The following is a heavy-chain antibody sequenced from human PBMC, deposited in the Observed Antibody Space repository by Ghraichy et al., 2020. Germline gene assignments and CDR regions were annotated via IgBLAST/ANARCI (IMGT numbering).Heavy chain of an antibody. CDR2: ISGSGGST. Sequence: GGSLRLSCAASGFTFSNYVMNWVRQAPGKGLEWVSTISGSGGSTYYADSVEGRFTISRDNSKNTLFLQMNSLRAEDTAVYYCAKKMYSSGWYEDLDYWGQGTLVTVSS. J-gene: IGHJ4*02. D-gene: IGHD6-19*01. CDR3: AKKMYSSGWYEDLDY. CDR1: GFTFSNYV. V-gene: IGHV3-23*01.